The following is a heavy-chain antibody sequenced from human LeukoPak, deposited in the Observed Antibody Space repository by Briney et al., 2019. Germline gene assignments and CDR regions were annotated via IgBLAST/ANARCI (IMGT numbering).Heavy chain of an antibody. J-gene: IGHJ4*02. D-gene: IGHD3-10*01. Sequence: GGSLRLSCAASGFTFSIYSMNWARQAPGKGLEWVSYISSSSSSIYYADSVKGRFTISRDNAKNSLYLQMNSLRAEDTAVYYCAANYYGSGTTSQGDFWGQGTLVTVSS. V-gene: IGHV3-48*04. CDR1: GFTFSIYS. CDR2: ISSSSSSI. CDR3: AANYYGSGTTSQGDF.